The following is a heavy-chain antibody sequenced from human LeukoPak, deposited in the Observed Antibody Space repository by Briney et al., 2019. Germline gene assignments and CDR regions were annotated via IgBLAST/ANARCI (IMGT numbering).Heavy chain of an antibody. CDR3: ARDLVGYGGNLGHAFDI. CDR1: GGSISSGGYY. Sequence: SETLSLTCTVSGGSISSGGYYWSWIRQHPGKGLEWIGYIYYSGSTYYNPSLKSRATISVDTSKNQFSLKLSSVTAADTAVYYCARDLVGYGGNLGHAFDIWGQGTMVTVSS. J-gene: IGHJ3*02. V-gene: IGHV4-31*03. CDR2: IYYSGST. D-gene: IGHD4-23*01.